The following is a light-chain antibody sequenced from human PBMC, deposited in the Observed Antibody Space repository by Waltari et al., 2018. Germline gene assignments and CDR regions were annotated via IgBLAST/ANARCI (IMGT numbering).Light chain of an antibody. CDR2: EVK. CDR3: CSYIGDSAWV. V-gene: IGLV2-23*02. CDR1: SSDIGYYNL. Sequence: QSALTQPASVSGSPGQSITISCTGTSSDIGYYNLVSWYQQDPGKAPKVIIYEVKKRPSGVSNRFSGSKSGNTASLTISGLQAEDEADYYCCSYIGDSAWVFGGGTKVTVL. J-gene: IGLJ3*02.